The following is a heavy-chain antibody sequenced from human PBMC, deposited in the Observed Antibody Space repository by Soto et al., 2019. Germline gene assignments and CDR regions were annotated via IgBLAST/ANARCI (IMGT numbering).Heavy chain of an antibody. CDR2: IIPIFGTA. V-gene: IGHV1-69*06. J-gene: IGHJ6*02. CDR1: GGTVSSYA. Sequence: SVKVSGKVSGGTVSSYAISWVRQAPGQGLEWMGGIIPIFGTANYAQKFQGRVTITADKSTSTAYMELSSLRSEDTAVYYCARGRYYYYYGMAVRGQGPTVTVSS. CDR3: ARGRYYYYYGMAV.